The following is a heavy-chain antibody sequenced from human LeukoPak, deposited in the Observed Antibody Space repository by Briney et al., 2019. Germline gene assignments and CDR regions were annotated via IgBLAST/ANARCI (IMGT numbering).Heavy chain of an antibody. CDR1: GFTFSSYW. J-gene: IGHJ6*02. V-gene: IGHV3-7*01. D-gene: IGHD3-10*01. Sequence: PGGSLRLSCAASGFTFSSYWMSWVRQAPGKRLEWVANIKQDGSEKYYVDSVKGRFTISRDNAKNSLYLQMNSLRAEDTAVYYCAGQMPGRSYYYYYYGMDVWGQGTTVTVSS. CDR2: IKQDGSEK. CDR3: AGQMPGRSYYYYYYGMDV.